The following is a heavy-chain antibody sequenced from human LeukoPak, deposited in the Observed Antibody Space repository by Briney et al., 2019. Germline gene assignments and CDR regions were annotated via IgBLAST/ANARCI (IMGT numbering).Heavy chain of an antibody. CDR3: ARDWGAYYHFFDY. CDR2: IKQDGSER. D-gene: IGHD3-22*01. V-gene: IGHV3-7*01. CDR1: GFSMSVYW. Sequence: GGSLRLSCEASGFSMSVYWMSWVRQVPGKGLEWVGNIKQDGSERNYVDSVKGRFTISRDNAKKSLYLQMDSLRAEGAAVYYCARDWGAYYHFFDYWGQGTLVTVSS. J-gene: IGHJ4*02.